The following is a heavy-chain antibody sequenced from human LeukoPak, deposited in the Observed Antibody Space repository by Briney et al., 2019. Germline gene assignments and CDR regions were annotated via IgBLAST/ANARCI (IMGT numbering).Heavy chain of an antibody. CDR3: AKAASTVTGRGAFDI. CDR1: GFTFSSYG. V-gene: IGHV3-30*18. J-gene: IGHJ3*02. CDR2: ISYDGSNK. Sequence: SGGSLRLSCAASGFTFSSYGMHWVRQAPGKGLEWVAVISYDGSNKYYADSVKGRFTISRDNAKNSLYLQMNSLRAEDMALYYCAKAASTVTGRGAFDIWGQGTMVTVSS. D-gene: IGHD4-17*01.